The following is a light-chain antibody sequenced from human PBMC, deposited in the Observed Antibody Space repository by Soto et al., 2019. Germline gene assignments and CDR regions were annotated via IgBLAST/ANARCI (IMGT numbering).Light chain of an antibody. CDR2: EVN. Sequence: QSALTQPPYASGSPGQSVAISCTGTSSDVGGYNYVSWYQQHPGKAPKLMIYEVNKRPSGVSNRFSGSKSGNTASLTISGLQAEDEADYYCSSYTSISIVVFGGGTKLTVL. CDR3: SSYTSISIVV. V-gene: IGLV2-14*01. CDR1: SSDVGGYNY. J-gene: IGLJ2*01.